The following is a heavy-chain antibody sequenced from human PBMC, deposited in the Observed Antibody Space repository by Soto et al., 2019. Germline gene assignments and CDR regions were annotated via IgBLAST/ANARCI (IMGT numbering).Heavy chain of an antibody. CDR3: ARLAAANYYYGMDV. Sequence: PGESLKISCKGSGYSFTSYWITWVRQMPGKGLEWMGRIDPSDSYTNYSPSFQGHVTISTDKSISTAYLQWSSLKASDTAMYYCARLAAANYYYGMDVWGQGTTVTVSS. CDR2: IDPSDSYT. J-gene: IGHJ6*02. V-gene: IGHV5-10-1*01. CDR1: GYSFTSYW. D-gene: IGHD6-13*01.